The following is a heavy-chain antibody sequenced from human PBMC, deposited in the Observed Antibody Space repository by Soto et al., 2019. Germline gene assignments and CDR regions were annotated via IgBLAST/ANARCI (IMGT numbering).Heavy chain of an antibody. V-gene: IGHV3-15*01. CDR1: GLTFTNAW. CDR2: IRTKSDGETT. D-gene: IGHD3-16*01. CDR3: VSEMPLLGVFDV. Sequence: GGSLRLSCAASGLTFTNAWMNWVRQAPGKGLEWVGRIRTKSDGETTEYAAPVKGRIAISRDDLRKMLFLEMNSLDSDDSAVYYCVSEMPLLGVFDVWGQGTSVTVSS. J-gene: IGHJ6*02.